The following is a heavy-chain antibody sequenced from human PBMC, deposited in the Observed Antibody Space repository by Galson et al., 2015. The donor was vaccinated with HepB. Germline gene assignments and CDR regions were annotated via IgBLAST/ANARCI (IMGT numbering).Heavy chain of an antibody. J-gene: IGHJ3*02. CDR2: IRYDGSNK. Sequence: SLRLSCAASGFTFSIYGMHWVRQAPGKGLEWVTFIRYDGSNKYYADSVKGRFTISRDNSKNTLYLQMNSLRVEDTAVYYCAQPLSGTHYRGALDIWGQGTMVTVSS. D-gene: IGHD3-10*01. CDR1: GFTFSIYG. CDR3: AQPLSGTHYRGALDI. V-gene: IGHV3-30*02.